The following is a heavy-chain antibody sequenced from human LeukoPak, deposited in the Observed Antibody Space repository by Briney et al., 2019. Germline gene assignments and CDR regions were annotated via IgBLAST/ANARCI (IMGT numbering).Heavy chain of an antibody. D-gene: IGHD4-23*01. Sequence: GGSLRLSCAASGFTFSNYEMNWIRQAPGKGLEWISYISNSGTTKYYADSVKGRFTISRDNAKNSLYLQMNSLRAEDTAVYYCAKIGGNVVYWGQGTLVTVSS. CDR3: AKIGGNVVY. J-gene: IGHJ4*02. V-gene: IGHV3-48*03. CDR1: GFTFSNYE. CDR2: ISNSGTTK.